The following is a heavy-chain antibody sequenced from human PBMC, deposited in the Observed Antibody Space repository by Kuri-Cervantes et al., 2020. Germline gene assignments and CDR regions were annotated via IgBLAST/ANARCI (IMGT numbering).Heavy chain of an antibody. CDR1: GFTFSSYG. V-gene: IGHV3-30*03. J-gene: IGHJ3*02. CDR2: ISYDGSNK. D-gene: IGHD2-15*01. Sequence: GESLKISCAASGFTFSSYGMHWVRQAPGKGLEWVAVISYDGSNKYYADPVKGRFTISRDNSKNTLYLQMNSLRAEDTAVYYCARGFGGHTQPDAFDIWGQGTMVTVSS. CDR3: ARGFGGHTQPDAFDI.